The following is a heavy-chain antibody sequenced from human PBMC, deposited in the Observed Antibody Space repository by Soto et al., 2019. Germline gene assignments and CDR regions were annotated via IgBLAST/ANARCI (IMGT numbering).Heavy chain of an antibody. Sequence: QLQLVQSAAEVKKPGASVRVSCKASGYPFIKYGISWIRQAPEQGLEWMGWIKVDSGYTNYAQKFQGRVTMTTDTSSDTAFMELRSLRSDDTAVYYCATSYVSGFDPWGQGTLVSVSS. D-gene: IGHD3-16*01. CDR2: IKVDSGYT. CDR3: ATSYVSGFDP. J-gene: IGHJ5*02. CDR1: GYPFIKYG. V-gene: IGHV1-18*04.